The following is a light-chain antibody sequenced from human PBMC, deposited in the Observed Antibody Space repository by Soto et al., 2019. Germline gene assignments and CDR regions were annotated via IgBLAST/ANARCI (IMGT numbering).Light chain of an antibody. Sequence: EIVMTQSPATLSMSPGERATLSCRASQSVSSNLAWYQQKPGQTPRLLIYGASTRATGIPARFSGSGSGTDFTLTINSLQSEDFAVYYCQQYSSWPPITFGQGTKVDI. CDR1: QSVSSN. CDR3: QQYSSWPPIT. V-gene: IGKV3-15*01. CDR2: GAS. J-gene: IGKJ2*01.